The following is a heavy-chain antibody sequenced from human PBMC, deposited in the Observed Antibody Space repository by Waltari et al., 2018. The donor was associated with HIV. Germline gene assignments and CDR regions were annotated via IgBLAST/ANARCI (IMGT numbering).Heavy chain of an antibody. J-gene: IGHJ5*02. V-gene: IGHV1-69*12. CDR1: GGTFSSYA. CDR2: IIPIFGTA. CDR3: ARAPGYSSSWSSNWFDP. D-gene: IGHD6-13*01. Sequence: QVQLVQSGAEVKKPGSSVKVSCKASGGTFSSYAISWVRQAPGQGLEWMGGIIPIFGTANYAQKFQGRVTSTADESTSTAYMELSSLRSEDTAVYYCARAPGYSSSWSSNWFDPWGQGTLVTVSS.